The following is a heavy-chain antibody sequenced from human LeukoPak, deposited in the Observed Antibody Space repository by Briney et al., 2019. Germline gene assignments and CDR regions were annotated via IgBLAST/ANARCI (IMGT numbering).Heavy chain of an antibody. V-gene: IGHV4-39*07. Sequence: SETLSLTCTVSGGSISSSSYYWGWIRQPPGKGLEWIGSIYYSGSTYYNPSLKSRVTISVGTSKNQFSLKLSSVTAADTAVYYCARTRWLQLPAFDYWGQGTLVTVSS. D-gene: IGHD5-24*01. CDR3: ARTRWLQLPAFDY. J-gene: IGHJ4*02. CDR1: GGSISSSSYY. CDR2: IYYSGST.